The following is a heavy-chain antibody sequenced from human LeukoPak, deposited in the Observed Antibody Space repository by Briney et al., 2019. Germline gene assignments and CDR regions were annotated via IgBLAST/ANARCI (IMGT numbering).Heavy chain of an antibody. V-gene: IGHV1-46*01. Sequence: ASVKVSCKASGYTFTSYYMHWVRQAPGQGLEWMGIINPSGGSTSYAQKFQGRVTMTRDMSTSTDYMELSSLRSEDTAVYYCATNMYPVNYYDSSGSIMDLDYWGQGTLVTVSS. CDR1: GYTFTSYY. D-gene: IGHD3-22*01. J-gene: IGHJ4*02. CDR2: INPSGGST. CDR3: ATNMYPVNYYDSSGSIMDLDY.